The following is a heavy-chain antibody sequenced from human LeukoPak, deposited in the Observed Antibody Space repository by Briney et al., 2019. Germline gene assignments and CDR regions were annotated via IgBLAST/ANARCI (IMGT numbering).Heavy chain of an antibody. J-gene: IGHJ6*02. CDR3: ARHAYHYYYGVDV. Sequence: GGPLRLSCAPTGFTASSNYMSRVRQAPGKGLERVAVISGDDSTYYADSVKGRFTISRDNSKNTLYLQMHSLRPEDTAVYYCARHAYHYYYGVDVWGQGTTVTV. V-gene: IGHV3-66*04. CDR1: GFTASSNY. CDR2: ISGDDST.